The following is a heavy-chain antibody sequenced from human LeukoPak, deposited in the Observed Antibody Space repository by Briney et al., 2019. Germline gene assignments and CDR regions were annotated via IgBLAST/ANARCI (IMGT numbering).Heavy chain of an antibody. Sequence: SETLSLTCTVSGGSISSYYWSWIRQPPGKGLEWIGYIYYSGSTNYNPSLKSRVTISLDRSRNQFSLKLRSVSAADTAVYYCARGPTGYSSTGWFDPWGQGTLVTVSS. CDR3: ARGPTGYSSTGWFDP. J-gene: IGHJ5*02. CDR1: GGSISSYY. V-gene: IGHV4-59*01. CDR2: IYYSGST. D-gene: IGHD6-13*01.